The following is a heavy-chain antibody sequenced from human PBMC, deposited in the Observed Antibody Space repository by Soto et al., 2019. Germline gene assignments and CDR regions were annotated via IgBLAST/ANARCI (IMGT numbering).Heavy chain of an antibody. CDR3: APRPGGGGY. V-gene: IGHV3-53*01. CDR1: GFTVSNNY. J-gene: IGHJ4*02. D-gene: IGHD3-10*01. CDR2: IYSGGYT. Sequence: EVQLVESGGGLIQPGGSLRLSCAVSGFTVSNNYMSWVRQAPGKGLEGVSVIYSGGYTAYGDSVKGRFTISRDNSKNTLFPQTKSRRARDPAVFFCAPRPGGGGYWGQGTLVTVSS.